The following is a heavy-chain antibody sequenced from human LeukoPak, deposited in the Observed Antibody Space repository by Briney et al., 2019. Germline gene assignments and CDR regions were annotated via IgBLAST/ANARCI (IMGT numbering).Heavy chain of an antibody. V-gene: IGHV4-34*01. D-gene: IGHD6-13*01. J-gene: IGHJ4*02. CDR1: GGSFSGYY. CDR3: ARGRFSSSWFDY. CDR2: INHSGST. Sequence: SETLSLTCAVYGGSFSGYYWSWIRQPPGKGLEWIGEINHSGSTNYNPSLKSRVTISVDTSKNQFPLKLSSVTAADTAVYYCARGRFSSSWFDYWGQGTLVTVSS.